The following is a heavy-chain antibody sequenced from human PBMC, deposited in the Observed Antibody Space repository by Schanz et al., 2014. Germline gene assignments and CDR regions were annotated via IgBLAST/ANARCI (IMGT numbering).Heavy chain of an antibody. CDR1: GFTFSDHY. V-gene: IGHV3-72*01. J-gene: IGHJ4*02. Sequence: QLVGSGGGLVQPGGSLRLSCAASGFTFSDHYMDWVRQAPGKGLEWVGRVRSKNNRYTTEYAASVKGRFTISRDDSKNSLYCHINSLKAEDTSMYYCASSTSCSRLGCAFDSGGQGTLVTVSS. CDR2: VRSKNNRYTT. CDR3: ASSTSCSRLGCAFDS. D-gene: IGHD2-15*01.